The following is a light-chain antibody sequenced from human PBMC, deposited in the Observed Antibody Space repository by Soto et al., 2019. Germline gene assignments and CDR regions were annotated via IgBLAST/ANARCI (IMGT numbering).Light chain of an antibody. J-gene: IGLJ1*01. CDR3: CSHTSSSPYV. CDR2: EVS. Sequence: QSALTQPVSVSGSPGQSITISCTGTSSDVGGYNYVSWYQQHPGKAPKLMIYEVSNRPSGVSHRFSGSKSGNTASLTISGLQAEDEADYYCCSHTSSSPYVFGTGTKVTVL. CDR1: SSDVGGYNY. V-gene: IGLV2-14*01.